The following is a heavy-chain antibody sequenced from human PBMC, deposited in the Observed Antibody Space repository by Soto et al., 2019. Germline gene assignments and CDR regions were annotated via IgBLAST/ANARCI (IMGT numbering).Heavy chain of an antibody. Sequence: EVQLLESGGGLVQPGGSLRLSCAASGFTFSSYAMSWVRQAPGKGLEWVSAISGSGGSTYYADSVKGRFTISRDNSKNTLSLQMNSLRAEDTAVYYCAKVQPHALYGSSWYFSELDYWGQGTLVTVSS. CDR2: ISGSGGST. CDR3: AKVQPHALYGSSWYFSELDY. D-gene: IGHD6-13*01. V-gene: IGHV3-23*01. CDR1: GFTFSSYA. J-gene: IGHJ4*02.